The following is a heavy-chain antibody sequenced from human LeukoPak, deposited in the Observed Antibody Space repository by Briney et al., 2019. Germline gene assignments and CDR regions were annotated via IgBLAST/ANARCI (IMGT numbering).Heavy chain of an antibody. Sequence: ASVKVSCKASGYTFIDYYFNWVRQAPGQGPEWMGRINVKSGATDYAQKFQGRVTVTRDTSISTAYMELSSLRSDDTAVYYCASYGSGSYRFDPWGQGTLVTVSS. CDR2: INVKSGAT. CDR3: ASYGSGSYRFDP. V-gene: IGHV1-2*06. D-gene: IGHD3-10*01. CDR1: GYTFIDYY. J-gene: IGHJ5*02.